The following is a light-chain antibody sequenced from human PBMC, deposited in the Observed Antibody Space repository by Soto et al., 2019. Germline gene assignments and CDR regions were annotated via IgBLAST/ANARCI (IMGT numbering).Light chain of an antibody. V-gene: IGKV1-5*03. CDR2: DGS. Sequence: DIQMTQSPSTLSASIGDRIIITCRASQSINTWLAWYQQKPGEAPKLLIYDGSTLARGVPTRFSGSGSETEFTLTISRLQPDDVATFYCQQYQTYSRTFGQGTKVEV. CDR3: QQYQTYSRT. J-gene: IGKJ1*01. CDR1: QSINTW.